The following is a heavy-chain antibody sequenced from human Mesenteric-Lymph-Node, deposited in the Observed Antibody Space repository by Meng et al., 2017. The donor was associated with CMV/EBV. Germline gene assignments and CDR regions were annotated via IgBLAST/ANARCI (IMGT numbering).Heavy chain of an antibody. CDR1: GGSFSDYY. V-gene: IGHV4-34*01. D-gene: IGHD6-19*01. CDR3: GREQWLAHYFDN. J-gene: IGHJ4*02. Sequence: GSLRLSCTVYGGSFSDYYWAWIRQPPGKGLEWIGEVTPGGGTNYSPSDKSRVTISRDTSNNQFSPKVTSLTAADTAVYYCGREQWLAHYFDNWGQGTLVTVSS. CDR2: VTPGGGT.